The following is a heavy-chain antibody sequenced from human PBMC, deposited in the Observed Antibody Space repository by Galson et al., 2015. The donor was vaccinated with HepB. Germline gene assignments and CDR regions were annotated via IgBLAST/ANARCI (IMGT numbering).Heavy chain of an antibody. J-gene: IGHJ4*02. CDR2: IYHSGST. D-gene: IGHD3-16*01. CDR1: GFTFTNYAM. Sequence: SLRLSCAASGFTFTNYAMNWARQPPGKGLEWIGEIYHSGSTNYNPSLKSRVTISVDKSKNQFSLKLSSVTAADTAVYYCARVWGPVVTHFDYWGQGTLVTVSS. CDR3: ARVWGPVVTHFDY. V-gene: IGHV4-4*02.